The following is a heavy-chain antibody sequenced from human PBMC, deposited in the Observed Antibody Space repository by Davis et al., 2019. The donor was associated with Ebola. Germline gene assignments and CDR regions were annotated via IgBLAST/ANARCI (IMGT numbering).Heavy chain of an antibody. CDR2: ISSSGSTI. Sequence: GGSLRLSCAASGFTFSSYEMNWVRQAPGKGLEWVSYISSSGSTIYYADSVKGRFTISRDNAKNSLYLQMNSLRAEDTAVYYCARYLGRYCSGGSCQPIDYWGQGTLVTVSS. V-gene: IGHV3-48*03. CDR3: ARYLGRYCSGGSCQPIDY. D-gene: IGHD2-15*01. J-gene: IGHJ4*02. CDR1: GFTFSSYE.